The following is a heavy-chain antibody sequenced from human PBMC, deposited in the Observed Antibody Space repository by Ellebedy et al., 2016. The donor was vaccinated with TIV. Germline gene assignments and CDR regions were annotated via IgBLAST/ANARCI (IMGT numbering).Heavy chain of an antibody. D-gene: IGHD2-8*01. CDR1: GDRVSSNSAA. J-gene: IGHJ4*02. V-gene: IGHV6-1*01. CDR2: TYYKSKWFT. Sequence: SQTLSLTCAISGDRVSSNSAAWSWIRQSPSRGLEWLGRTYYKSKWFTDYALSVRSRITISPDTTKNQLSLHLDSVTPEDTAVYYCARAVVASTNTPIVLDSWGQGIRVTVSS. CDR3: ARAVVASTNTPIVLDS.